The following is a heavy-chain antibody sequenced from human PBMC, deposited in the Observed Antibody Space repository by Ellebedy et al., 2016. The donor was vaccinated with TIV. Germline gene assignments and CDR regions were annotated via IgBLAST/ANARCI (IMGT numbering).Heavy chain of an antibody. CDR2: IRSSGSTI. CDR1: GFTFSDYY. Sequence: GESLKISCAASGFTFSDYYMNWIRQAPGKGLEWVSYIRSSGSTIYYADSVKGRFTISRDNAKNSLFLQMNSLRAEDTAVYYCARSVLPAAIAWFDSWGQGTLVTVSS. CDR3: ARSVLPAAIAWFDS. V-gene: IGHV3-11*01. D-gene: IGHD2-2*02. J-gene: IGHJ5*01.